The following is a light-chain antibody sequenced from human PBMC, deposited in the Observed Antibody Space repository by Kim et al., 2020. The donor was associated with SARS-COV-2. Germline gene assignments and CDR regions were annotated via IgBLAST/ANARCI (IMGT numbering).Light chain of an antibody. V-gene: IGLV3-1*01. Sequence: VSPGQTASITCSGDKLGDKYACWYQQKPGQSPVLVIYQDSKRPSGIPERFSGSNSGNTATLTISGTQAMDEADNYCQAWDSSTAVFGGGTQLTVL. J-gene: IGLJ2*01. CDR3: QAWDSSTAV. CDR1: KLGDKY. CDR2: QDS.